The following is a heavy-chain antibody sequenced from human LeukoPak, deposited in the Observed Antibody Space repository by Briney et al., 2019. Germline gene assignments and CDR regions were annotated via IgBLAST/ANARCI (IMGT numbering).Heavy chain of an antibody. CDR1: GGSISSGDYY. V-gene: IGHV4-30-4*01. D-gene: IGHD4-17*01. CDR2: IYYSGST. CDR3: ARGIYTVTTEIDY. J-gene: IGHJ4*02. Sequence: PSETLSLTCTVSGGSISSGDYYLSWIRQPPGKGLEWIVYIYYSGSTYYNPSLKSRVTISVDTSKNQFSLKLSSVTAADTAVYYCARGIYTVTTEIDYWGQGTLVTVSS.